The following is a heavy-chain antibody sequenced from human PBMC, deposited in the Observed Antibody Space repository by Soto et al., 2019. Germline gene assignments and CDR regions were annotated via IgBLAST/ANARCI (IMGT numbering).Heavy chain of an antibody. CDR1: GASIGSSY. J-gene: IGHJ3*02. Sequence: LSLTCTVSGASIGSSYWSWIRQSPGKGLEWIGYVYYSGSTKYNPSLKSRVTISVDTSKNQFSLKLSSVTAADTAVYYCARGYYNSNRHCNTFDTSGQGT. V-gene: IGHV4-59*01. CDR2: VYYSGST. CDR3: ARGYYNSNRHCNTFDT. D-gene: IGHD3-22*01.